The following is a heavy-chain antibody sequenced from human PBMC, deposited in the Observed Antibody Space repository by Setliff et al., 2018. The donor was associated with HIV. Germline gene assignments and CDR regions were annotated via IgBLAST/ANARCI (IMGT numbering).Heavy chain of an antibody. J-gene: IGHJ4*02. D-gene: IGHD2-21*02. Sequence: ASVKVSCKASGYTFSRYGITWVRQAPGQGLEWMGWISASNGNTNYAQKFQGRVTMTTDTSTSIAYMELRSLRSDDTAVYYCARAGAEVTSHFDWWGQGTLVTVSS. CDR3: ARAGAEVTSHFDW. V-gene: IGHV1-18*01. CDR1: GYTFSRYG. CDR2: ISASNGNT.